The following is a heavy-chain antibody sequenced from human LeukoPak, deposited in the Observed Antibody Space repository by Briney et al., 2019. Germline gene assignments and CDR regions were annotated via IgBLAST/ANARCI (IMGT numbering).Heavy chain of an antibody. Sequence: GGSLRLSCAASGFIFSSYWMYWVRQAPGQGLVWVSRIDSDGSRTNYAASVKGRFTISRDNAKNTLYLQMNSLRAEDTAVYFCAILNGIFNYWGQGTLVTVSS. CDR1: GFIFSSYW. CDR3: AILNGIFNY. D-gene: IGHD2/OR15-2a*01. V-gene: IGHV3-74*01. CDR2: IDSDGSRT. J-gene: IGHJ4*02.